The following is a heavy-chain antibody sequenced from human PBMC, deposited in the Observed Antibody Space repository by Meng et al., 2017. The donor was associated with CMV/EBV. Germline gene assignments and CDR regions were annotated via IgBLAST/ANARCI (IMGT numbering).Heavy chain of an antibody. J-gene: IGHJ4*02. Sequence: ASVKVSFKASGYTFTGYYMHWVRQAPGQGLEWMGWINPNSGGTNYAQKFQGRVTMTRDTSISTAYMELSRLRSDDAAVYYCARDRNYDFWSGYYTGFDYWGQGTLVTVSS. CDR2: INPNSGGT. CDR3: ARDRNYDFWSGYYTGFDY. D-gene: IGHD3-3*01. CDR1: GYTFTGYY. V-gene: IGHV1-2*02.